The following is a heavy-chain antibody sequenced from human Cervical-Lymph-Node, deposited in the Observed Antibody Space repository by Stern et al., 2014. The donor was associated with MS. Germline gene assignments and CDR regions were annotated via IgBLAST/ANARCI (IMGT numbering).Heavy chain of an antibody. V-gene: IGHV3-30-3*01. J-gene: IGHJ6*02. CDR2: ISYDGYNK. D-gene: IGHD2-2*01. Sequence: VQLVESGGGVVQPGRSLRLSCGASGFTFKSSPMHWVRQASGKGLEWVALISYDGYNKYYADSVKGRFTISRDNSKNTLDLQMNSLRAEDTAVYYCARNAHIEVVPAVMGGGYYYYGMDVWGQGTTVTVSS. CDR1: GFTFKSSP. CDR3: ARNAHIEVVPAVMGGGYYYYGMDV.